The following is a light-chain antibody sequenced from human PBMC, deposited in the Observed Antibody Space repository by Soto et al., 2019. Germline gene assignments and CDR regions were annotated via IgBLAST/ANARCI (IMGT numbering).Light chain of an antibody. V-gene: IGKV3-11*01. Sequence: EIVLTQSPATLSFSPGERATLSSRPSQSISSYLAWYQQKPGQAPRLLIYDASNRATGIPARFSGSGSGTDFTLTISSLEPEDFAVYYCQQRSNWPLTFGGGTKVEIK. CDR1: QSISSY. J-gene: IGKJ4*01. CDR3: QQRSNWPLT. CDR2: DAS.